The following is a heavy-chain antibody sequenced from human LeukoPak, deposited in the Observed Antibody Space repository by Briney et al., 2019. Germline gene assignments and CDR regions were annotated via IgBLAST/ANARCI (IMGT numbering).Heavy chain of an antibody. D-gene: IGHD6-13*01. Sequence: SETLSLTCTVSGGSISSSSYYWSWIRQPPGKGLEWIGSIYYSGSTYYNPSLKSRVTISVDTSKNQFSLKLSSVTAADTAVYYCARSTSSSWYRIYAFDIWGQGTMVTVSS. V-gene: IGHV4-39*01. CDR3: ARSTSSSWYRIYAFDI. CDR2: IYYSGST. CDR1: GGSISSSSYY. J-gene: IGHJ3*02.